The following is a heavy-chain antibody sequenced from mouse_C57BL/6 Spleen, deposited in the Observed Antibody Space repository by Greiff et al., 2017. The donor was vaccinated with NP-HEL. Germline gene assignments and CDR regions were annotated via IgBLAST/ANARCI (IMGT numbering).Heavy chain of an antibody. CDR2: IWRGGST. Sequence: QVQLQQSGPGLVQPSQSLSITCTVSGFSLTSYGVHWVRQSPGKGLEWLGVIWRGGSTDYNAAFMSRLSITKDNSKSQVFFKMNSLQADDTAIYYCAKNWVHGSSYWYFDVWGTGTTVTVSS. J-gene: IGHJ1*03. CDR3: AKNWVHGSSYWYFDV. CDR1: GFSLTSYG. V-gene: IGHV2-5*01. D-gene: IGHD1-1*01.